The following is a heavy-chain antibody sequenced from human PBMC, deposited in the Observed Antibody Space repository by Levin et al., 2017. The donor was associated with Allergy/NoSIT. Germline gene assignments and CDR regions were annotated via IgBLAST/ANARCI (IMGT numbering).Heavy chain of an antibody. CDR3: ARAPTMAPISYFDY. J-gene: IGHJ4*02. CDR2: ISYDGSNK. CDR1: GFPFSSYA. V-gene: IGHV3-30-3*01. Sequence: LSLTCAASGFPFSSYAMHWVRQAPGKGLEWVAVISYDGSNKYYADSVKGRFTISRDNSKNTLYLQMSSLRAEDTAVYFCARAPTMAPISYFDYWGQGTLVTVSS. D-gene: IGHD5-24*01.